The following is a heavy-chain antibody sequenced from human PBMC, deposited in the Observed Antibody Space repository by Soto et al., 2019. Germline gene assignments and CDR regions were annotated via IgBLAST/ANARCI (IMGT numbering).Heavy chain of an antibody. J-gene: IGHJ4*02. CDR2: INHSGST. CDR3: AREGYGTFFDY. D-gene: IGHD5-18*01. Sequence: SETLSRTCAVYGESFSGYYWSWIRQPPGKGLEWIGEINHSGSTNYNPSLKSRVTISVDTSKKQFSLKLSSVTAADTAVYYCAREGYGTFFDYWGQGTLVTVSS. CDR1: GESFSGYY. V-gene: IGHV4-34*01.